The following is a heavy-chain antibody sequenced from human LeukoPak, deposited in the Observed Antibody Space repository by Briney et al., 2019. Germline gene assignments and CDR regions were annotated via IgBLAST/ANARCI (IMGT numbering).Heavy chain of an antibody. CDR2: INHSGST. D-gene: IGHD4-17*01. Sequence: SETLSLTCAVYGGSFSGYYWSWIRQPPGKGLEWIGEINHSGSTNYNPSLKSRVTISVDTSKNQFSLKLSSVTAADTAVYYCARGAVTTERGFDYWGQGTLVTVSS. CDR3: ARGAVTTERGFDY. J-gene: IGHJ4*02. V-gene: IGHV4-34*01. CDR1: GGSFSGYY.